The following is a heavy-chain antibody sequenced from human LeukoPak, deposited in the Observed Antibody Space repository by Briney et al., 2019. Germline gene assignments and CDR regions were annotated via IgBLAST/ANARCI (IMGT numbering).Heavy chain of an antibody. J-gene: IGHJ4*02. Sequence: GGSLRLSCAAFGFTFSDHAMDWVRQAPGEGLEWVAKIKADGGEKDHVASVKGRFTISRDNAKNSLYLQMNSLRVEDTAVYYCARGGAARPDFWGQGTLVTVSS. V-gene: IGHV3-7*01. D-gene: IGHD6-6*01. CDR2: IKADGGEK. CDR1: GFTFSDHA. CDR3: ARGGAARPDF.